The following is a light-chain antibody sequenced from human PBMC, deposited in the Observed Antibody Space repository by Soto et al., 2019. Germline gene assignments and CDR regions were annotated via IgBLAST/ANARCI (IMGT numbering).Light chain of an antibody. CDR2: KND. CDR1: TSNIGKNF. V-gene: IGLV1-47*01. Sequence: QSVLTQPPSASGTPGQRVTISCSGSTSNIGKNFVYWYQQLPGMAPRLLIYKNDQGPSGVPDRFSGSKSGTSASLAISGVRSEYEADYFCAVWDDSLTAYLFGSGTKLTVL. J-gene: IGLJ1*01. CDR3: AVWDDSLTAYL.